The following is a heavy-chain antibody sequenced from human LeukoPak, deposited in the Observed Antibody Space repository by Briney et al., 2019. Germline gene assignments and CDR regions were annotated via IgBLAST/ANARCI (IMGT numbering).Heavy chain of an antibody. V-gene: IGHV3-21*01. D-gene: IGHD6-19*01. CDR3: ARDRLGGIAVAGGVDY. Sequence: SGGSLRLSCAASGFTFSSYSMNWVRQAPGKGLEWVSPISSSSSYIYYADSVKGRFTISRDNAKNSLYLQMNSLRAEDTAVYYCARDRLGGIAVAGGVDYWGQGTLVTVSS. CDR1: GFTFSSYS. CDR2: ISSSSSYI. J-gene: IGHJ4*02.